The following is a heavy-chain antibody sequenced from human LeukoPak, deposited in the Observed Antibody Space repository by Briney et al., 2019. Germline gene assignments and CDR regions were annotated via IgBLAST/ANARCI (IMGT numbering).Heavy chain of an antibody. D-gene: IGHD3-22*01. CDR2: INTNTGNP. CDR3: ARDPRAYYYDSSGTFDY. V-gene: IGHV7-4-1*02. CDR1: GYTFTSYG. J-gene: IGHJ4*02. Sequence: ASVKVSCKASGYTFTSYGISWVRQAPGQGLEWMGWINTNTGNPTYAQGFTGRFVFPLDTSVSTAYLQISSLKAEDTAVYYCARDPRAYYYDSSGTFDYWGQGTLVTVSS.